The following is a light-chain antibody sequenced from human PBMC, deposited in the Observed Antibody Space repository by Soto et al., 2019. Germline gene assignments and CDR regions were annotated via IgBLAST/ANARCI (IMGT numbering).Light chain of an antibody. J-gene: IGLJ1*01. CDR2: EVS. V-gene: IGLV2-18*02. Sequence: QSALTQPPSVSGSPGQSVTISCTGTSSDVGSYNRVSWYQQPPGTAPKLMIYEVSNRPSGVPDRFSGSKSGNTASLTISGLQAEDEAEYYCSSYTSTSTGLFGTGTKLTVL. CDR3: SSYTSTSTGL. CDR1: SSDVGSYNR.